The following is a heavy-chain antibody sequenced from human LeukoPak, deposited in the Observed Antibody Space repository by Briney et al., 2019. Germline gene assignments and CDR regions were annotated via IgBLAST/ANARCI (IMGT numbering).Heavy chain of an antibody. Sequence: QPGGSLRLSCAASGFTFSNYWMHWVRQAPGKGLVWVSRINTDGTGTSYADSVKGRFTISRDNAKNTLYLQMNSLRVEDTAVYYCARHSTSIFGVVTEDYWGQGTLVTVSS. CDR2: INTDGTGT. CDR3: ARHSTSIFGVVTEDY. D-gene: IGHD3-3*01. V-gene: IGHV3-74*01. J-gene: IGHJ4*02. CDR1: GFTFSNYW.